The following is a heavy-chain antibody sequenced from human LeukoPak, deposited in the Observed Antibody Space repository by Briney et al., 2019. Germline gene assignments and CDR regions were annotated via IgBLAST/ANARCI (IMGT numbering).Heavy chain of an antibody. CDR3: ARVRKPYGMDV. CDR2: INPSGGST. J-gene: IGHJ6*02. CDR1: GYTFTSYY. V-gene: IGHV1-46*01. Sequence: ASVKVSCKASGYTFTSYYMHWVRQAPGQGLERMGIINPSGGSTSYAQKFQGRVTMTRDTSTSTVYMELSSLRSEDTAVYYCARVRKPYGMDVWGQGTTVTVSS.